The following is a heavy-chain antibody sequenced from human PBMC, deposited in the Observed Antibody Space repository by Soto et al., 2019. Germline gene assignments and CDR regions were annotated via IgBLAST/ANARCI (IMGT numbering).Heavy chain of an antibody. CDR2: IKQDGSEK. D-gene: IGHD3-3*01. Sequence: GESLKISCAASGFTFSSYWMSWVRQAPGKGLEWVANIKQDGSEKYYVDSVKGRFTISRDNAKNSLYLQMNSLRAEDTAVYYCARVLYYDFWSGYSHIIYYFDYWGQGTLVTVSS. V-gene: IGHV3-7*01. CDR1: GFTFSSYW. CDR3: ARVLYYDFWSGYSHIIYYFDY. J-gene: IGHJ4*02.